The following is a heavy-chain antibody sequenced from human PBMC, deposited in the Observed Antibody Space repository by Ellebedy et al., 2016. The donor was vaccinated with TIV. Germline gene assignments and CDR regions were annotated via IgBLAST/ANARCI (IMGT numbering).Heavy chain of an antibody. CDR1: GGSISSSSYY. Sequence: MPSETLSLTCTVSGGSISSSSYYWSWIRQPPGKGLEWIGSIYYSGSTYSNPSLKSRVTISEDTSKNQFSLKLSSVTAADTAVYYCARYSNDWYYFGYWGQGTLVTVSS. CDR3: ARYSNDWYYFGY. CDR2: IYYSGST. D-gene: IGHD6-19*01. V-gene: IGHV4-39*07. J-gene: IGHJ4*02.